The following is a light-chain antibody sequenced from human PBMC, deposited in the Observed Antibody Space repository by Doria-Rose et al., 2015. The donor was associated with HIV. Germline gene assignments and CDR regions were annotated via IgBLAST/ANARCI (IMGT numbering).Light chain of an antibody. CDR3: HQYGTSWT. CDR2: DGS. V-gene: IGKV3-20*01. Sequence: IVMTQSPGTLSLSPGERATLSCRASQSFSSTYLAWYQQKPGQALSLLIYDGSTRATGIPDRFSASGPGTDFTLTINRLEPEDFALYYCHQYGTSWTFGQGTKVEI. CDR1: QSFSSTY. J-gene: IGKJ1*01.